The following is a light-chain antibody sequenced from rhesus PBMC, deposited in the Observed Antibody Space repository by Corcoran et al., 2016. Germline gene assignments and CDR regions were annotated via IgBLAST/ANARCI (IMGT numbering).Light chain of an antibody. CDR1: QSLLYSSNNKNY. CDR3: QQYYSTPLT. CDR2: WAS. Sequence: DIVMTQSPDSLAVSLGERVTINCKSSQSLLYSSNNKNYLAWYQQKPGQAPNLLIYWASTRESGAPNRFSGSGAGTDFTLTISGLQAEDVAMYYCQQYYSTPLTFGGGAKVEIK. V-gene: IGKV4-1*01. J-gene: IGKJ4*01.